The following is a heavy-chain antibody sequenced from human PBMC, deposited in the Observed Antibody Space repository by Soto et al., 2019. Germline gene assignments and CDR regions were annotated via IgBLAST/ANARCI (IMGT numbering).Heavy chain of an antibody. Sequence: GGSLRLSCAASGFTFSSYGMHWVRQAPGKGLEWVAVISYDGSNKYYADSVKGRFNISRDNSQNTLYLQMNSLRAEDTAVYYCAKDPGQSIAAAGTFDYWGQGTLVTVSS. CDR2: ISYDGSNK. D-gene: IGHD6-13*01. V-gene: IGHV3-30*18. J-gene: IGHJ4*02. CDR1: GFTFSSYG. CDR3: AKDPGQSIAAAGTFDY.